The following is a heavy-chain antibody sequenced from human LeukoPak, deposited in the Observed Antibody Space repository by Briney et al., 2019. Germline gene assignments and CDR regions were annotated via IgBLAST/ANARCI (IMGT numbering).Heavy chain of an antibody. CDR2: INHSGST. J-gene: IGHJ6*02. CDR1: GGSFSGYY. V-gene: IGHV4-34*01. Sequence: SETLSLTCAVYGGSFSGYYWSWIRQPPGKGLEWIGEINHSGSTNYNPSLKSRVTISVDTSKNQFSLRLSSVTAADTAVYYCARDTGTTVTHYYYGMDVWGQGTTVTVSS. CDR3: ARDTGTTVTHYYYGMDV. D-gene: IGHD4-17*01.